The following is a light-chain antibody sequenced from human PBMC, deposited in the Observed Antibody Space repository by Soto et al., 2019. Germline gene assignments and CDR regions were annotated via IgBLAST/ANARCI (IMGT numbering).Light chain of an antibody. CDR3: QQYNHWPPLT. V-gene: IGKV3-11*01. CDR1: QTVSTY. Sequence: IVLTQSPATLSLSPGERATLSCRARQTVSTYLSWYQHKPGQAPRLLIYGASNRATGIPARFSGSGSGTDFTLTISSLEPEDSAVYYCQQYNHWPPLTFGGGTKVEIK. J-gene: IGKJ4*01. CDR2: GAS.